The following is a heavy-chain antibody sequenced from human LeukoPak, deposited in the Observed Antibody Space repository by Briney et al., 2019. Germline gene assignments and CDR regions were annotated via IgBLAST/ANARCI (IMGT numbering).Heavy chain of an antibody. V-gene: IGHV3-30*18. CDR3: AKDAYDYVWGSYPLDY. Sequence: SGGSLRLSCAASGFTFSSYGMHWVRQAPGKGLEWVAVISYDGSNKYYADSVKGRFTISRDNSKNMLYLQMNSLRAEDTAVYYCAKDAYDYVWGSYPLDYWGQGTLVTVSS. CDR1: GFTFSSYG. CDR2: ISYDGSNK. D-gene: IGHD3-16*02. J-gene: IGHJ4*02.